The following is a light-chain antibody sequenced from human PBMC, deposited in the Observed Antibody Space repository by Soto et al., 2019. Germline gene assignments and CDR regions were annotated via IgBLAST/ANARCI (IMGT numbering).Light chain of an antibody. V-gene: IGLV2-14*01. CDR1: NNDIGPYNY. Sequence: QSVLTQPASVSGSPGQSITISCTGTNNDIGPYNYVSWYQQHPGKAPKLIIYEVSNRPSGVSNRFSGSKSGNTASLTISGLQAEDEADYYCSSYTASSTPWVFGGGTQLTVL. J-gene: IGLJ3*02. CDR2: EVS. CDR3: SSYTASSTPWV.